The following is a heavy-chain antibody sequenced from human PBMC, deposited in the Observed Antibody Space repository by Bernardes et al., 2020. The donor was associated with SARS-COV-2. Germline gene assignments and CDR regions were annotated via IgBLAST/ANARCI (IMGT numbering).Heavy chain of an antibody. CDR1: GFTFTTYS. J-gene: IGHJ4*02. D-gene: IGHD2-8*01. CDR3: ARDFDGY. V-gene: IGHV3-7*01. CDR2: INQDASEK. Sequence: GGSLRLSCASPGFTFTTYSTTWVRQAPGKALDGLATINQDASEKNTVDSVKGRFTISRDNAKNSLSLQMNSLRAEETAVNYCARDFDGYWAQGTLGTVSS.